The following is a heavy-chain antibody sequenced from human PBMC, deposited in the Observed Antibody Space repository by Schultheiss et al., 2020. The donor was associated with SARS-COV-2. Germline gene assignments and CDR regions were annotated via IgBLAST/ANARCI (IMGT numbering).Heavy chain of an antibody. CDR3: AREGDSSGYYWYYFDY. V-gene: IGHV4-4*07. J-gene: IGHJ4*02. CDR2: IYTSGST. CDR1: GGSFSGYY. D-gene: IGHD3-22*01. Sequence: SETLSLTCAVYGGSFSGYYWSWIRQPAGKGLEWIGRIYTSGSTNYNPSLKSRVTISVDTSKNQFSLKLSSVTAADTAVYYCAREGDSSGYYWYYFDYWGQGTLVTVSS.